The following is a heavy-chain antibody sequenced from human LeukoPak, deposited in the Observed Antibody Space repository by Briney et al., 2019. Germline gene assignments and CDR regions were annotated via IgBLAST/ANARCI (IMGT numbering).Heavy chain of an antibody. D-gene: IGHD3-22*01. V-gene: IGHV4-38-2*01. CDR1: GNSLSSGYY. CDR2: IYHSGST. Sequence: SQTLSLTCAVSGNSLSSGYYWGWIRQPPGKGLEWIGSIYHSGSTYYNPSLKSRVTISVDTSKNQFSLNLRPVTAADTAVYYCAGQYDSSAYFFYWGQGTLVTVSS. CDR3: AGQYDSSAYFFY. J-gene: IGHJ4*02.